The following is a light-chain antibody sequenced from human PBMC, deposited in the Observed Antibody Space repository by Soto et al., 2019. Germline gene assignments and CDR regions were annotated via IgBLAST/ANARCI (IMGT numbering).Light chain of an antibody. CDR1: SSDVGGYNY. J-gene: IGLJ1*01. Sequence: QSALTQPRSVSGSPGQSVTISCTGTSSDVGGYNYVSWYQQHPGKAPKLMIYDVSKRPSGVPDRFPGSKSGNTASLTISGLQAEDEADYYCCSYAGSYTSFGTGTKVAVL. CDR2: DVS. V-gene: IGLV2-11*01. CDR3: CSYAGSYTS.